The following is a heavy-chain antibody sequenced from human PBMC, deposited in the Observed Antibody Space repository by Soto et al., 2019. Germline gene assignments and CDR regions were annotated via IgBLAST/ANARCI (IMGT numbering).Heavy chain of an antibody. D-gene: IGHD1-26*01. CDR2: ISGGGGSA. Sequence: PGGSLRLSCVGSGFTFSSYAMSWVRQAPGKGLEWVSAISGGGGSAYHADSVKGRFTISRDNYKNTLYLQMNSLRVEDTAVYYCAKDPSRTTTNRNFDFWGQGTLVTVSS. V-gene: IGHV3-23*01. CDR1: GFTFSSYA. CDR3: AKDPSRTTTNRNFDF. J-gene: IGHJ4*02.